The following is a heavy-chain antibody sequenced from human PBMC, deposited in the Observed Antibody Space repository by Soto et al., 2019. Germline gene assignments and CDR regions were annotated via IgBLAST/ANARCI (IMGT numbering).Heavy chain of an antibody. J-gene: IGHJ4*02. CDR2: VSIGGST. D-gene: IGHD2-15*01. V-gene: IGHV3-23*01. Sequence: DVQLLESGGGLVQPEGSLRLSCAASGFTFSSYAMGWVRQGPGKGLEWVAVVSIGGSTHYADSVRGRFTISRDNSKNTLSLQMISLTSEDTAVYFCAKRRGAAGHFDYWGQGALVTVSS. CDR1: GFTFSSYA. CDR3: AKRRGAAGHFDY.